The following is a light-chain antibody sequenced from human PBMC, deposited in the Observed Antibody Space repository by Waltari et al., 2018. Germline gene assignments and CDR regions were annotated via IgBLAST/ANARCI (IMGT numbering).Light chain of an antibody. CDR1: QSVLHSSNNKNY. Sequence: DIVMTQSPDSLAVSLGERATINCKSSQSVLHSSNNKNYLAWYQQRPGQPPKLLIYWASTRASGVPDRFSGSGSGTDFTLTISSLLAEDVAVYYCQQYYAIPRTFGQGTKVEIK. CDR2: WAS. J-gene: IGKJ1*01. V-gene: IGKV4-1*01. CDR3: QQYYAIPRT.